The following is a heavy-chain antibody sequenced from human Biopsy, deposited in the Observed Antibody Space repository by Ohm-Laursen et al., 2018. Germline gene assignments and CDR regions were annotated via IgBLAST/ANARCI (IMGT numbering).Heavy chain of an antibody. CDR3: AGGAAKGNPYDH. CDR1: GGTFSSYV. Sequence: SVKASCKVSGGTFSSYVISWVRQAPGQGLEWMGRIIPTFDTPTYAPDFQGRVTFTADKSTGTAHLDLSRLRSEDTAIYYCAGGAAKGNPYDHWGQGTLVTVSS. J-gene: IGHJ5*02. D-gene: IGHD3-10*01. V-gene: IGHV1-69*06. CDR2: IIPTFDTP.